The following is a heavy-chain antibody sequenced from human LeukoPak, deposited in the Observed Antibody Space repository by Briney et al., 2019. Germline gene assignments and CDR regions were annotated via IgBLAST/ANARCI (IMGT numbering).Heavy chain of an antibody. CDR1: GFTVSSNY. V-gene: IGHV3-53*01. Sequence: GGSLRLSCVASGFTVSSNYMSWVRQAPGKGLEWVSVIYSGGNTYYADSVRGRFTISRDSSKNTVYLQMNSLRAEDTAVYHCASGSTLVQVVIFYYWGQGTLVTVPS. CDR3: ASGSTLVQVVIFYY. J-gene: IGHJ4*02. CDR2: IYSGGNT. D-gene: IGHD3-10*01.